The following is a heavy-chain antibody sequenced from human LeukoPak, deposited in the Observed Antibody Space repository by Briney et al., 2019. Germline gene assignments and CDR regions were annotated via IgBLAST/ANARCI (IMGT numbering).Heavy chain of an antibody. D-gene: IGHD1-20*01. CDR2: IYYSGST. CDR3: ARVPPPYNWNYVDY. V-gene: IGHV4-39*07. J-gene: IGHJ4*02. CDR1: GGSISSSSYY. Sequence: SETLSLTCTVSGGSISSSSYYWGWIRQPPGKGLEWIGSIYYSGSTYYNPPLKSRVTISVDTSKNQFSLKLSPVTAADTAVYYCARVPPPYNWNYVDYWGQGTLVTVSS.